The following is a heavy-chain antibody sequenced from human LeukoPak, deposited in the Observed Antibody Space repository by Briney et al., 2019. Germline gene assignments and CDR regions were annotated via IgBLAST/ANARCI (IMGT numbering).Heavy chain of an antibody. CDR1: GFTFSNYA. D-gene: IGHD5-18*01. Sequence: GGSLRLSCAASGFTFSNYAMTWVRQAPGKGLEWVSAISVSGGTTFYAESVKGRFTISRDNSKNTLYLQMDSLSAEDTAVYYCVKVDTWGQGTLVTVSS. CDR2: ISVSGGTT. V-gene: IGHV3-23*01. CDR3: VKVDT. J-gene: IGHJ4*02.